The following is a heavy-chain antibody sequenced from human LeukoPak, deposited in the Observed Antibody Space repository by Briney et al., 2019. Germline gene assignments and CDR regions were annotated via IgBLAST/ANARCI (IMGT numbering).Heavy chain of an antibody. CDR2: INHSGST. Sequence: SETLSLTCAVYGGSLSGYYWSWIRQPPGKGLEWIGEINHSGSTNYNPSLKSRVTISVDTSKNQFSLRLSSVTAADTAVYYCARAFGVVIYFDYWGQGTLVTVSS. CDR1: GGSLSGYY. J-gene: IGHJ4*02. CDR3: ARAFGVVIYFDY. D-gene: IGHD3-3*01. V-gene: IGHV4-34*01.